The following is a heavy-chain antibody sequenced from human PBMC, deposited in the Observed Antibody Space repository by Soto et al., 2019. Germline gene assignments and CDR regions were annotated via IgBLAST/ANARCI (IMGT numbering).Heavy chain of an antibody. CDR1: GFTFSSCG. CDR3: ARDGLLWFGESYYYYYYMDV. Sequence: GGSLRLSCAASGFTFSSCGMHWVRQAPGKGLEWVAVISYDGSNKYYADSVRGRFTISRDNSKTTLYLQMKSLRAEDTAVYYCARDGLLWFGESYYYYYYMDVWGKGTTVTVSS. CDR2: ISYDGSNK. J-gene: IGHJ6*03. V-gene: IGHV3-30*03. D-gene: IGHD3-10*01.